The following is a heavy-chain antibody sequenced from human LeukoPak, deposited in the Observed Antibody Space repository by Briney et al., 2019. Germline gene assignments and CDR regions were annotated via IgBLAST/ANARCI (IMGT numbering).Heavy chain of an antibody. J-gene: IGHJ4*02. V-gene: IGHV3-48*03. Sequence: GGSLRLSCAASGFTFSSYEMNWVRQASGKGLEWVSYISSSGSTIYYADSVKGRFTISRDNAKNSLYPQMNSLRAEDTAVYYCARSVVVVAATSGLDYWGQGTLVTVSS. CDR3: ARSVVVVAATSGLDY. D-gene: IGHD2-15*01. CDR2: ISSSGSTI. CDR1: GFTFSSYE.